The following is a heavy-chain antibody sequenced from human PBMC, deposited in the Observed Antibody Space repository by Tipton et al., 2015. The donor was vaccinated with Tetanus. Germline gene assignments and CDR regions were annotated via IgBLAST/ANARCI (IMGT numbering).Heavy chain of an antibody. J-gene: IGHJ3*01. Sequence: SLRLSCAASGFTFKNHGMYWVRQAPGKGLERVAVIWYDGSTPDYAHSVRGRFTISRDNSKSTLFLQMNSLRAEDTAVYYCARRTNSCHAGNPVDRWRQGKRVTVS. CDR1: GFTFKNHG. D-gene: IGHD2/OR15-2a*01. CDR2: IWYDGSTP. CDR3: ARRTNSCHAGNPVDR. V-gene: IGHV3-33*01.